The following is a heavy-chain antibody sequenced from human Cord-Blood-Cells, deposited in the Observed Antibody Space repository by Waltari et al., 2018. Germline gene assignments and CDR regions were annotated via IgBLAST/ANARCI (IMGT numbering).Heavy chain of an antibody. V-gene: IGHV4-61*01. CDR3: ARVSIAARWYFDY. J-gene: IGHJ4*02. CDR1: GGSVSSGSYY. CDR2: IYYSGST. Sequence: QVQLQESGPGLVKPSETLSLTCTVSGGSVSSGSYYWSWIGQPPGKGLEWIGYIYYSGSTNYNPSLKSRVTISVDTSKNQFSLKLSSVTAADTAVYYCARVSIAARWYFDYWGQGTLVTVSS. D-gene: IGHD6-6*01.